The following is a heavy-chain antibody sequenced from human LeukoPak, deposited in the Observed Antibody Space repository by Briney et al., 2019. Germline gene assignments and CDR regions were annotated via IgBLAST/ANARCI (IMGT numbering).Heavy chain of an antibody. CDR1: GFTFSNYA. J-gene: IGHJ4*02. CDR2: VSGGGDNT. CDR3: AKDRVVRGVMGAGAY. D-gene: IGHD3-10*02. V-gene: IGHV3-23*01. Sequence: GGSLRLSYAASGFTFSNYAMTSVRQAPGKGLECVSTVSGGGDNTYYADSVRGRFTISRDNAKNTLHLQMNSLRVEDTAVYYCAKDRVVRGVMGAGAYWGQGTLVTVSS.